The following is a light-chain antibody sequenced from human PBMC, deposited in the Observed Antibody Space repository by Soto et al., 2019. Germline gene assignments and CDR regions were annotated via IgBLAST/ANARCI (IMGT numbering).Light chain of an antibody. Sequence: EVVLTQSPGTLSLSPGERATLSCRASQSVSTNYLAWYQQKPGQAPRLLIYGASIRATGIPDRFSGSGSGTDFTLTISRLESEDFAVYYCQQYGNLLWTFGQGSNVDIK. CDR3: QQYGNLLWT. J-gene: IGKJ1*01. V-gene: IGKV3-20*01. CDR1: QSVSTNY. CDR2: GAS.